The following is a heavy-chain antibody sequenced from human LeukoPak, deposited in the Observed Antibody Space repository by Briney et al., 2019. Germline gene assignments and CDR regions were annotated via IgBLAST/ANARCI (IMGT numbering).Heavy chain of an antibody. V-gene: IGHV1-18*01. Sequence: ASVKVSCKASGYTFTKYGVSWVRQAPGQGLEWMGWISAYNGDIKYAQRGKGRVTMTTDTSTSTVYMELRGLRSDDTAVYYCARESGSDAFDIWGQGTMVTVPS. CDR2: ISAYNGDI. CDR1: GYTFTKYG. J-gene: IGHJ3*02. CDR3: ARESGSDAFDI.